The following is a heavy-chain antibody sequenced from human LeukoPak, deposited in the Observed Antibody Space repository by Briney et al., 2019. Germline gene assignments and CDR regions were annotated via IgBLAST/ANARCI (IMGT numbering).Heavy chain of an antibody. CDR1: GGSFSGYY. CDR3: ASLTVRRPKSPDY. CDR2: INHSGST. V-gene: IGHV4-34*01. Sequence: SETLSLTCAVCGGSFSGYYWSWIRQPPGKGLEWIGEINHSGSTNYNPSLKSRVTISVDTSKNQFSLKLSSVTAADTAVYYCASLTVRRPKSPDYWGQGTLVTVSS. D-gene: IGHD3-9*01. J-gene: IGHJ4*02.